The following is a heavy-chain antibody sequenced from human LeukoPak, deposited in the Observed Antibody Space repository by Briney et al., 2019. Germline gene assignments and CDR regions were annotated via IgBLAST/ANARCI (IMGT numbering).Heavy chain of an antibody. J-gene: IGHJ4*02. CDR3: ARDDPYYYDSMGIFDY. D-gene: IGHD3-22*01. CDR1: GGSISNYY. V-gene: IGHV4-59*12. CDR2: IFYIGTT. Sequence: SETLSLTCTVSGGSISNYYWSWLRQPPGKGLEWIGYIFYIGTTYYNPSLKSRLTISVDTSNNRFSLKLSSVTAADTAVYYCARDDPYYYDSMGIFDYWGQGTLVTVSS.